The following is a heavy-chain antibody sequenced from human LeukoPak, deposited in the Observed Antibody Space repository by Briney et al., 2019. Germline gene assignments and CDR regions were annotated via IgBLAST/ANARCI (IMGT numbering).Heavy chain of an antibody. V-gene: IGHV3-7*01. D-gene: IGHD3-10*01. Sequence: GGSLRLSCAASGFTFSSYWMSWVRQAPGKGLEWVANIKQDGSEKYYVDSVKGRFTISRDNAKNSLYVQMNSLRAEDTAVYYCARAGMVRGVMAVYYFDYWGQRTLVTVSS. J-gene: IGHJ4*02. CDR2: IKQDGSEK. CDR1: GFTFSSYW. CDR3: ARAGMVRGVMAVYYFDY.